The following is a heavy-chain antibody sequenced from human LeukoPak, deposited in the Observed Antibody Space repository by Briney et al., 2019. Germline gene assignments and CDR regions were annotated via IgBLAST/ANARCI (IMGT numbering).Heavy chain of an antibody. CDR2: IYPGDSDT. CDR3: ARRRSSTLIDY. CDR1: GYSFTSYW. Sequence: GESLKISCKGSGYSFTSYWISWVRQMPGKGLEWMGIIYPGDSDTTYSPSFQGQVTISADKSISTAYLQWSSLKASDTAMYFCARRRSSTLIDYWGQGTLATVSS. J-gene: IGHJ4*02. V-gene: IGHV5-51*01. D-gene: IGHD3-10*01.